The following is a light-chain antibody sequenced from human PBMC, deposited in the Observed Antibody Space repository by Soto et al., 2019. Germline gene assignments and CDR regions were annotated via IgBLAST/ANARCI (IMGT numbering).Light chain of an antibody. CDR2: EVS. V-gene: IGLV2-14*01. CDR1: SSDVGGYNY. J-gene: IGLJ1*01. CDR3: SSYTSSSTPYV. Sequence: QSALTQPASVSGSXGXSXTXSCTGTSSDVGGYNYVSWYQQHPGKAPKLMIYEVSNRPSGVSNRFSGSKSGNTASLTISGLQAEDEADYYCSSYTSSSTPYVFGTGTKLTVL.